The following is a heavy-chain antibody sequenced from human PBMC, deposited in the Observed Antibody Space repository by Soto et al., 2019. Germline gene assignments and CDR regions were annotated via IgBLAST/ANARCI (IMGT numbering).Heavy chain of an antibody. CDR3: ARSLRATSPLTF. Sequence: PGESLKISCQGSGYSFASYWIGWVRQMPGKDLEWMGIIYPGDSDTRYSPSFQGQVTISADKSLRTAYLQMNSLRSDGTAVYFCARSLRATSPLTFWGQGTPVTVSS. CDR1: GYSFASYW. J-gene: IGHJ4*02. D-gene: IGHD7-27*01. V-gene: IGHV5-51*01. CDR2: IYPGDSDT.